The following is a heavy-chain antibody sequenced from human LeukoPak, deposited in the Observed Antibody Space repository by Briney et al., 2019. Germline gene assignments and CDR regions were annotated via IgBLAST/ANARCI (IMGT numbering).Heavy chain of an antibody. CDR2: IIPILGIA. V-gene: IGHV1-69*04. Sequence: ASVKVSCKASGGSFSSYAISWVRQAPGQGLEWMGRIIPILGIANYAQKFQGRVTITRDTSITTAYMELSSLRSEDTAIYYCARGLGDYNTNWFPVSGYWGQGTLVTVSS. CDR1: GGSFSSYA. CDR3: ARGLGDYNTNWFPVSGY. D-gene: IGHD1-1*01. J-gene: IGHJ4*02.